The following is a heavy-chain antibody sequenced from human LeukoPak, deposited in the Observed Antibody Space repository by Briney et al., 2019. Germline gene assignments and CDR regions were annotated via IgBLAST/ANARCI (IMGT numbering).Heavy chain of an antibody. CDR1: GGSISSSSYY. CDR2: IYYSGST. V-gene: IGHV4-39*07. Sequence: SETLSLTCTVSGGSISSSSYYWGWIRQPPGKGLEWIGGIYYSGSTYYNPSLKSRVTTSVDTSKNQFSLKLSSVTAADTAVYYCARVAARRGYYYYYYMDVWGKGTTVTVSS. D-gene: IGHD6-6*01. J-gene: IGHJ6*03. CDR3: ARVAARRGYYYYYYMDV.